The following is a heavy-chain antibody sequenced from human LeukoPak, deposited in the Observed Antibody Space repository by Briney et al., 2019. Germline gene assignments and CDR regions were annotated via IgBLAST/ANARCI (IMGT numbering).Heavy chain of an antibody. CDR1: GFTFSDYY. CDR3: AREAGRWLQSKGHYYYYYGMDV. V-gene: IGHV3-53*01. D-gene: IGHD5-24*01. J-gene: IGHJ6*02. CDR2: IYSGGST. Sequence: GGSLRLSCAASGFTFSDYYMSWVRQAPGKGLEWVSVIYSGGSTYYADSVKGRFTISRDNSKNTLYLQMNSLRAEDTAVYYCAREAGRWLQSKGHYYYYYGMDVWGQGTTVTVSS.